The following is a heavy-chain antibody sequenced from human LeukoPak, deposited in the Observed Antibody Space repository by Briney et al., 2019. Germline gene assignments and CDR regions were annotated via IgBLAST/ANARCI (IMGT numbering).Heavy chain of an antibody. J-gene: IGHJ5*02. CDR1: GYRFTDYW. D-gene: IGHD3-10*01. CDR3: ARHASGASSGSYYDGNWFDT. CDR2: IYPDDSDT. V-gene: IGHV5-51*01. Sequence: GESLKISCKGFGYRFTDYWIAWVRQMPGKGLEWMGIIYPDDSDTRYSPSFQGQVTISADKSISTAYLQWSSLKASDSAMYYCARHASGASSGSYYDGNWFDTWGQGTLVTVSS.